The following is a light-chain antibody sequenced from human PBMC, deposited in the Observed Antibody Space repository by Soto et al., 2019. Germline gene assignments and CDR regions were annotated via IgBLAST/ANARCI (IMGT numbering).Light chain of an antibody. CDR3: QSYASTVSLSGYV. Sequence: QSALTQPPSVSGAPGQRVTISCTGTSSNIGAGYDVHWYQLLPGTAPKLLIYGNINRPSGVPDRFSGSKSGTSASLVITGLRAEDEADYYCQSYASTVSLSGYVFGTGTKLTVL. CDR1: SSNIGAGYD. CDR2: GNI. V-gene: IGLV1-40*01. J-gene: IGLJ1*01.